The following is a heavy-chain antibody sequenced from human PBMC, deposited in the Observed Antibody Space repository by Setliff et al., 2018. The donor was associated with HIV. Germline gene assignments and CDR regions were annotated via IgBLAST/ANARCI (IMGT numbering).Heavy chain of an antibody. D-gene: IGHD6-6*01. Sequence: SETLSLTCTVSGGSISSSSYYWGWIRQPPGKGLEWIGSIYYRGSTNYSPSLKIRALISADTSKNQFSLRLTSVTAADTAIYYCGRAQIAARRPFDYWGQGTLVTVSS. CDR3: GRAQIAARRPFDY. CDR2: IYYRGST. V-gene: IGHV4-39*07. CDR1: GGSISSSSYY. J-gene: IGHJ4*02.